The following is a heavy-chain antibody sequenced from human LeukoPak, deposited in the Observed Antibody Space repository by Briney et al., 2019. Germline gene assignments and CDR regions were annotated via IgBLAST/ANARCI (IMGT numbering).Heavy chain of an antibody. CDR1: GFTFSSYW. D-gene: IGHD5-12*01. CDR2: LNSDGTNT. V-gene: IGHV3-74*01. Sequence: GGSLRLSCAASGFTFSSYWMHWVRHSPGKGLVWVSRLNSDGTNTYHADSVKGRVTISRDNAKNTVYLEMNSLRAEDTAVYYCARGGLRNWYFDLWGRGTLVTVSS. J-gene: IGHJ2*01. CDR3: ARGGLRNWYFDL.